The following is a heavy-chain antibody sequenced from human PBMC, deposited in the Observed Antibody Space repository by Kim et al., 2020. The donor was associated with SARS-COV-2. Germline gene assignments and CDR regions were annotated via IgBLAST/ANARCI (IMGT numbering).Heavy chain of an antibody. D-gene: IGHD6-19*01. J-gene: IGHJ4*02. CDR1: GFSFNSFP. Sequence: GGSLRLSCTASGFSFNSFPIFWVRQAPGKGLEWVASISASGNYKYYAESVKGRFTISRDNSKSTVYLQMNGLRPDDTAIYFSARAREAGHWLFDYWGQGTRVTVSS. CDR3: ARAREAGHWLFDY. V-gene: IGHV3-30*04. CDR2: ISASGNYK.